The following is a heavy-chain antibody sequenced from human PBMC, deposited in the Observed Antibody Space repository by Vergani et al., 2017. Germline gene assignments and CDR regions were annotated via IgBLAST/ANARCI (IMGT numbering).Heavy chain of an antibody. V-gene: IGHV1-69-2*01. CDR2: VDPEDGET. CDR1: GYTFTDHY. J-gene: IGHJ6*02. CDR3: ATPQTVTTGGMEV. Sequence: EVQLVQSGAEVKKPGATMKISCKVSGYTFTDHYMHWVKQAPGKGLEWKGPVDPEDGETIYAEKFKGRVTIAADTSTDTAHLELSSLRSEDTAVYYCATPQTVTTGGMEVWGQGTTVIVSS. D-gene: IGHD4-17*01.